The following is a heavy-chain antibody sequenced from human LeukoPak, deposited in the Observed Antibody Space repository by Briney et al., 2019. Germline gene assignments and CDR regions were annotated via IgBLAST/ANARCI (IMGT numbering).Heavy chain of an antibody. CDR3: AKDIGSSSWYLGN. CDR2: ISWNSGSI. Sequence: GGSLRLSCAASGFTFDDYAMHWVRPAPGKGLEWVSGISWNSGSIAYADSVKGRFTISRDNAKNSLYLEMNSLRAEDTALYYCAKDIGSSSWYLGNWGQGTLVTVSP. D-gene: IGHD6-13*01. J-gene: IGHJ4*02. V-gene: IGHV3-9*01. CDR1: GFTFDDYA.